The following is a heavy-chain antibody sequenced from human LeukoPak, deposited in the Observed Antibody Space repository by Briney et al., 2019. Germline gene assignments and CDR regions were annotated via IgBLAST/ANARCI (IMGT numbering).Heavy chain of an antibody. CDR2: ISRSSSYI. CDR1: GLTFSSYS. D-gene: IGHD6-13*01. Sequence: GGSLRLSCAASGLTFSSYSMNWVRQAPGKGLEWVSSISRSSSYIYYADSVKGRFTISRDNAKNSLYLQMNSLRAEDTAVYYCAREGIAAAGTGGDYWGQGTLVTVSS. CDR3: AREGIAAAGTGGDY. J-gene: IGHJ4*02. V-gene: IGHV3-21*01.